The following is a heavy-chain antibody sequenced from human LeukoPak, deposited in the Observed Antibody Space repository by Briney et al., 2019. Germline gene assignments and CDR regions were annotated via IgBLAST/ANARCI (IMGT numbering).Heavy chain of an antibody. D-gene: IGHD3-10*01. CDR1: GGSISSSSYY. Sequence: SETLSLTCTVSGGSISSSSYYWGWIRQPPGKGLEWIGSIYYRGDTYYNPSLESRVTISVETSTNQFSLKLSSVTAADTAVYYCARCHLRGYFDNWGQGTLVTVSS. V-gene: IGHV4-39*01. J-gene: IGHJ4*02. CDR2: IYYRGDT. CDR3: ARCHLRGYFDN.